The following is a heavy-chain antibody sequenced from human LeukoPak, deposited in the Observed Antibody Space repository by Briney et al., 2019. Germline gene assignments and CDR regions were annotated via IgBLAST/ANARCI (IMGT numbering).Heavy chain of an antibody. V-gene: IGHV1-46*01. D-gene: IGHD1-1*01. J-gene: IGHJ5*02. CDR3: SRSTDCFGP. CDR1: AYTFTIYY. CDR2: INPSGGST. Sequence: ASVKVCCKASAYTFTIYYMRWERHAPGQGLEWMGIINPSGGSTSYAQKFQGRVTMTSDTSTSTVYMYLRSLRPKATAMSFCSRSTDCFGPWGQGTLVTVAS.